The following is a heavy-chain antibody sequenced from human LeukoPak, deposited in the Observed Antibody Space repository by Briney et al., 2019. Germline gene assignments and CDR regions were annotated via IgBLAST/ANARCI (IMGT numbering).Heavy chain of an antibody. CDR2: INSDGYSI. CDR1: GFTFSSYW. J-gene: IGHJ1*01. D-gene: IGHD2-21*02. Sequence: TGGSLRLSCAASGFTFSSYWMHWVRQAPGEGLVWVSRINSDGYSIGYADSVKGRFTISRDNAKNTLYLQMSSLRAEDTAVYYCARGGDPVKYYAEYFQYWGQGTLVTVSS. CDR3: ARGGDPVKYYAEYFQY. V-gene: IGHV3-74*01.